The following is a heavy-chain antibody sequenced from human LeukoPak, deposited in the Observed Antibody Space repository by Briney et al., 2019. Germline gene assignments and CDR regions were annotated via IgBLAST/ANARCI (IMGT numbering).Heavy chain of an antibody. CDR2: IKQDGSEK. Sequence: GGSLRLSCAASGFTFSSYWMSWVRQAPGKGLEWVANIKQDGSEKYYVDSVKGRFAISRDNAKNSLYLQMNSLRAEDTAVYYCATYSSLNRREFQFWGQGTLLTVSS. J-gene: IGHJ1*01. V-gene: IGHV3-7*01. CDR1: GFTFSSYW. CDR3: ATYSSLNRREFQF. D-gene: IGHD3-22*01.